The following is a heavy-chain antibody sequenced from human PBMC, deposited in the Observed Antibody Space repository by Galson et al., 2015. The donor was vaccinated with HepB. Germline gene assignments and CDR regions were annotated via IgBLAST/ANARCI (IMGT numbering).Heavy chain of an antibody. Sequence: SLRLSCAASGFTFSSYAIHWVRQAPGKGLEWVALISSDVTNKKYADSVKGRFTVSRDNSKHTLYLQMNTVRPEDTAAYYCARGDDRLAYYFIPDFWGQGTLVTVSS. CDR3: ARGDDRLAYYFIPDF. J-gene: IGHJ4*02. D-gene: IGHD3-10*01. V-gene: IGHV3-30-3*01. CDR1: GFTFSSYA. CDR2: ISSDVTNK.